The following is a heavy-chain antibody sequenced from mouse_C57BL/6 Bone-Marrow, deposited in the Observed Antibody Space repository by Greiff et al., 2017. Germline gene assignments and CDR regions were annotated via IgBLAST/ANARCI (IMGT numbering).Heavy chain of an antibody. CDR1: GYTFTSYG. Sequence: QVQLQQSGAELARPGASVKLSCKASGYTFTSYGISWVKQRTGQGLEWIGEIYPRSGNTYYNEKFKGKATLTADKSSSTAYMELPSLTSEDSAVYFCAREGTTVVATNFDYWGQGTTLTVSS. V-gene: IGHV1-81*01. J-gene: IGHJ2*01. CDR3: AREGTTVVATNFDY. D-gene: IGHD1-1*01. CDR2: IYPRSGNT.